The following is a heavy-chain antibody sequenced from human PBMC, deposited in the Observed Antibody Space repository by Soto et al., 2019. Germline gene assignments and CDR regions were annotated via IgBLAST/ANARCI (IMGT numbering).Heavy chain of an antibody. J-gene: IGHJ4*02. CDR3: ARDGTITMILPQPTYDY. CDR2: ISSSSSYI. V-gene: IGHV3-21*01. Sequence: EVQLVESGGGLVKPGGSLRLSCAASGFTFSSYSMNWVRQAPGKGLEWVSSISSSSSYIYYADSVKGRFTISRDNAKNSLYLQMNSLRAEDTAVYYCARDGTITMILPQPTYDYWGQGNLVTVSS. CDR1: GFTFSSYS. D-gene: IGHD3-22*01.